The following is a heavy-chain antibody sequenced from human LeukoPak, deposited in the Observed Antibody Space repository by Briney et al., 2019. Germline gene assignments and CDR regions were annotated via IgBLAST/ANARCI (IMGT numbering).Heavy chain of an antibody. V-gene: IGHV3-23*01. J-gene: IGHJ5*02. CDR1: GFTFSDYY. CDR3: AIPPNPPPSSTELLPGGWFDP. D-gene: IGHD2-2*01. Sequence: AGGSLRLSCAASGFTFSDYYMRWIRQAPGKGLEWVSGISGSGGSTYYADSVKGRFTISRDNSKNTLYLQMNSLRAEDTAVYYCAIPPNPPPSSTELLPGGWFDPWGQGTLVTVSS. CDR2: ISGSGGST.